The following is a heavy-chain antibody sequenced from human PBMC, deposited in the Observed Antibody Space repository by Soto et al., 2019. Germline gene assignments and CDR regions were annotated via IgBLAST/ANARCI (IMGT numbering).Heavy chain of an antibody. V-gene: IGHV4-31*03. CDR1: GGSISSGGYY. CDR3: ARRKGGNSGWFDP. CDR2: IYYSGST. J-gene: IGHJ5*02. Sequence: SETLSLTCTVSGGSISSGGYYWSWIRQHPGKGLEWIGYIYYSGSTYYNPSLKSRVTISVDTSKNQFSLKLSSVTAADTAVYYCARRKGGNSGWFDPWGQGTLVTVSS. D-gene: IGHD2-21*02.